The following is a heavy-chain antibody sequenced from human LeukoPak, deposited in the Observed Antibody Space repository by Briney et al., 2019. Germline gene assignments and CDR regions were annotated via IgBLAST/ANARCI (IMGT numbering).Heavy chain of an antibody. J-gene: IGHJ4*02. CDR3: ARDDY. CDR2: INPDGSTT. V-gene: IGHV3-74*01. CDR1: GFTFSDYW. Sequence: GGSLRLSCAASGFTFSDYWTHWVRQVPGKGLAWVSRINPDGSTTVYADSVKGRFTISRDNAQNTLYLQMNSLRAEDTAVYYCARDDYWGQGTLVTVSS.